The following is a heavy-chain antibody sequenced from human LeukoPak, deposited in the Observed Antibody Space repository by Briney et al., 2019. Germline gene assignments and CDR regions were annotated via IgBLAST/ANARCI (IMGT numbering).Heavy chain of an antibody. CDR1: GGTFSSYA. J-gene: IGHJ6*04. V-gene: IGHV1-69*13. CDR3: ATGHDIVVVPAAPPGYYGMDV. Sequence: ASVKVSCKASGGTFSSYAISWVRQAPGQGLEWMGGIIPIFGTANYAQKFQGRVTITADESTSTAYMELSSLRSEDTAVYYCATGHDIVVVPAAPPGYYGMDVWGKGTTVTVSS. D-gene: IGHD2-2*01. CDR2: IIPIFGTA.